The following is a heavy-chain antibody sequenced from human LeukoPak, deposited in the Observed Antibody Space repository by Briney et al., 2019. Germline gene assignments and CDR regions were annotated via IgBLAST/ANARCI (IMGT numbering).Heavy chain of an antibody. V-gene: IGHV3-23*01. CDR1: GFTFSSYA. D-gene: IGHD1-26*01. Sequence: GGSLRLSCAASGFTFSSYAMSWVRQAPGKGLEWVSAISGSGGSTYYADSVKGRFTISRDTSDNTLNLQMNDLGAKDSAVYYCAAKGNGYTGIYVFAHWGQGTLVTVSA. CDR2: ISGSGGST. J-gene: IGHJ4*02. CDR3: AAKGNGYTGIYVFAH.